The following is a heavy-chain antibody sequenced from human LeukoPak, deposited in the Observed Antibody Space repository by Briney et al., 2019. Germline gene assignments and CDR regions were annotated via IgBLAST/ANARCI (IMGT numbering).Heavy chain of an antibody. Sequence: GGSLRLSCAASGFTFSSYAMHWVRQAPGKGLEWVAVISYDGSNKYYADSVKGRFTISRDNSKNTLYLQMNSLRAEDTAVYYCAKGDYYDSSGYGDAFDIWGQGTMVTVSS. CDR1: GFTFSSYA. CDR2: ISYDGSNK. CDR3: AKGDYYDSSGYGDAFDI. D-gene: IGHD3-22*01. J-gene: IGHJ3*02. V-gene: IGHV3-30-3*01.